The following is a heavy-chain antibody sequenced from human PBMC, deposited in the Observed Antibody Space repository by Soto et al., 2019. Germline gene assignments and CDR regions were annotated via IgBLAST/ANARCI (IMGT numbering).Heavy chain of an antibody. CDR3: ARAVEPNEIDY. V-gene: IGHV4-31*03. CDR1: GGSISSGGYY. J-gene: IGHJ4*02. D-gene: IGHD1-1*01. CDR2: IYYSGST. Sequence: SQTLSLTCTVSGGSISSGGYYWSWIRQHPGKGLEWIGYIYYSGSTYYNPSLKSRVTISVDTSKNQFSLKLSSVTAADTAVYYCARAVEPNEIDYWGQGTLVTVSS.